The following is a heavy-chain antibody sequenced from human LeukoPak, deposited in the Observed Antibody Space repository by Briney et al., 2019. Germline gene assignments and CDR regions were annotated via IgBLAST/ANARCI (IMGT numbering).Heavy chain of an antibody. D-gene: IGHD3-3*02. Sequence: SETLSLTCTVSGGSISTYYWNWIRQPPGKGLEWIGYIYYSGSTNYNPSLKSRVTISADTSKNQFSLNLTSVTAADTAVYYCARGGIRQTLDNWGQGTLGTVSS. CDR1: GGSISTYY. J-gene: IGHJ4*02. CDR3: ARGGIRQTLDN. V-gene: IGHV4-59*01. CDR2: IYYSGST.